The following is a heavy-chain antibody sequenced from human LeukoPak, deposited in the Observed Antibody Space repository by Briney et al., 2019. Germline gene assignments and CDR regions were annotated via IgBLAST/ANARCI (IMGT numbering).Heavy chain of an antibody. D-gene: IGHD2-15*01. V-gene: IGHV4-31*03. J-gene: IGHJ4*02. CDR2: IYYSGST. CDR1: GGSISSGDYY. CDR3: ARTQTGYCSGGSCYSERYFDY. Sequence: SETLSLTCTVSGGSISSGDYYWSWIRQHPGKGLEWIGYIYYSGSTYYNPSLKSRVTISVDTSKNQFSLKLSSVTAADTAVYYCARTQTGYCSGGSCYSERYFDYWGQGTLVTVSS.